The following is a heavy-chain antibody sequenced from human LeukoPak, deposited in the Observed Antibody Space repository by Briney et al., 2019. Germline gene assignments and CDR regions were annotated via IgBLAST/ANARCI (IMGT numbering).Heavy chain of an antibody. CDR3: AKGGGSDFFDY. D-gene: IGHD5-12*01. J-gene: IGHJ4*02. Sequence: PGGSLRLSCAASGFTFSSYAMSWVRQAPGKGLEWVAAISSNAYSTYYADSLKGPFTISRDNSKNTLYLQMNSLRSDDTAVYYCAKGGGSDFFDYWGQGTLVTVSS. CDR1: GFTFSSYA. V-gene: IGHV3-23*01. CDR2: ISSNAYST.